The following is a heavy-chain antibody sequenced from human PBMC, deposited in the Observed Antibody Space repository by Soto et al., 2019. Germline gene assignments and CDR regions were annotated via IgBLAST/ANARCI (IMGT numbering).Heavy chain of an antibody. CDR2: ISSSYI. D-gene: IGHD2-15*01. CDR3: ARDLSPADRKWFDP. Sequence: GGSLRLSCAASGFIFSSYRMNWVRQAPGKGLEWVSSISSSYIYYADSVKGRFTISRHNAKNSLYLQMNSVRAEDTAVYYCARDLSPADRKWFDPWGQGTLVTVSS. J-gene: IGHJ5*02. CDR1: GFIFSSYR. V-gene: IGHV3-21*01.